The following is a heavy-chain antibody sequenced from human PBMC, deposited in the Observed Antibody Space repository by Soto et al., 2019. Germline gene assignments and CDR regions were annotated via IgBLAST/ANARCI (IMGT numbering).Heavy chain of an antibody. V-gene: IGHV3-23*01. CDR1: GGSCSSYA. CDR2: ISGSGGST. D-gene: IGHD3-10*01. J-gene: IGHJ4*02. Sequence: GGSRGLSCGASGGSCSSYAMSWVRQAPGKGLEWVSAISGSGGSTYYADSLKGQFTISRDNSKNTLYLQMNSLRAEATAVYYCAKGSGSYYDRVVHFDYWGQGTLVTVSS. CDR3: AKGSGSYYDRVVHFDY.